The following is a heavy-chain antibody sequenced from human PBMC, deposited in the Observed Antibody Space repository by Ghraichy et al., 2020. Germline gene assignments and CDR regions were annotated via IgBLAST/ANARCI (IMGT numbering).Heavy chain of an antibody. J-gene: IGHJ4*02. CDR3: ARRAAATNYFDY. CDR1: GGSISSYY. V-gene: IGHV4-59*08. CDR2: IYYCGST. D-gene: IGHD6-13*01. Sequence: SETLSLTCTVSGGSISSYYWSWIRQPPGKGLEWIGYIYYCGSTSYNPSLKSRVTISVDTSKNQFSLKLSSVTASDTAVFYCARRAAATNYFDYWGQGTLVTVSS.